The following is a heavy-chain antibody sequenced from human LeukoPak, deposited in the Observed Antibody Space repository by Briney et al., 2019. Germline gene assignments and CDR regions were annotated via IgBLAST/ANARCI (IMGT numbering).Heavy chain of an antibody. CDR2: IHRDGRTA. Sequence: GGSLRLSCAASGFNFADFDMHWVRHTPGKGLEWVSLIHRDGRTAYYADSVKGRFIISRDNSRTSLYLQMNGLRTEDTALYHCAKTRRSGTEYGDFDHWGQGTQVTVSS. CDR1: GFNFADFD. D-gene: IGHD1-26*01. V-gene: IGHV3-43*02. J-gene: IGHJ4*02. CDR3: AKTRRSGTEYGDFDH.